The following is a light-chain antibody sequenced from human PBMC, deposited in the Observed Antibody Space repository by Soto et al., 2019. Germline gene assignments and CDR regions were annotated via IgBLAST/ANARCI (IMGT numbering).Light chain of an antibody. J-gene: IGKJ3*01. CDR2: AAS. V-gene: IGKV1-39*01. CDR3: QQSYSTPFT. CDR1: QSIGNY. Sequence: DIKMTQSPSSLSASVGDRVTITCRASQSIGNYLSWYQQKPGKPPKLLIYAASILQSGVPSRFSGSGSGTDFTLTISSLQPEDFATYYFQQSYSTPFTLGPGTKVDIK.